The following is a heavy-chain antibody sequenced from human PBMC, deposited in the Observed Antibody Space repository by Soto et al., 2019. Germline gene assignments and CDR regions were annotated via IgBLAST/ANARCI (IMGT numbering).Heavy chain of an antibody. CDR2: ISSTGTAM. Sequence: VQLVESGGGLVQPGGSLRLSCEASGFTFSTYEMNWVRQAPGKGLEWVSYISSTGTAMFYADSVKGRFTISRDNAKNSLPLQLNSLRAEDSAVYYCARETHVIDYWGQGILVSVS. CDR1: GFTFSTYE. CDR3: ARETHVIDY. J-gene: IGHJ4*02. V-gene: IGHV3-48*03.